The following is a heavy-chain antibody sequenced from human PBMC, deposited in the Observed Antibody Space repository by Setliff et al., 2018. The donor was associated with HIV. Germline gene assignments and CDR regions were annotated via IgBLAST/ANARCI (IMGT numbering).Heavy chain of an antibody. J-gene: IGHJ3*02. CDR3: ASSDANYYDSSGYPGAFDI. V-gene: IGHV4-39*01. CDR2: IYPSGSP. CDR1: GASISNSNSY. D-gene: IGHD3-22*01. Sequence: PSETLSLTCTVYGASISNSNSYWGWIRQPPGKRLEWLGSIYPSGSPSYNPSLSSRLTISVDTSKNQVSLRLSSVTAADTAVYYCASSDANYYDSSGYPGAFDIWGQGTMVTVSS.